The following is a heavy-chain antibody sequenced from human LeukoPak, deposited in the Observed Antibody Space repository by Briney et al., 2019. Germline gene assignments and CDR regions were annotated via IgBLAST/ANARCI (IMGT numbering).Heavy chain of an antibody. CDR2: ISSSDGTI. Sequence: GGSLRLPCAASGFTFSNYSMNWVRQAPGKGLEWVSYISSSDGTIYYADSVKGRFTISRDNAKNSLYLQMNSLRAGDTAVYYCARTIEMATISYFDYWGQGTLVTVSS. J-gene: IGHJ4*02. V-gene: IGHV3-48*04. D-gene: IGHD5-24*01. CDR3: ARTIEMATISYFDY. CDR1: GFTFSNYS.